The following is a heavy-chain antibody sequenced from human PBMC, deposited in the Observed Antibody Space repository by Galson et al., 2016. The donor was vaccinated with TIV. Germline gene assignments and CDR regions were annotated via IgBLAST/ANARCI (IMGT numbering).Heavy chain of an antibody. Sequence: SCKASGDTFSSYPFNWVRQAPGQGLEWVGGFIPLFGTANYAQKFQGRVTISADESTSTLYMEVRSLRSEDTAVYYCAKDRNTAMDTYHYYYGMDVWGQGTTVIASS. J-gene: IGHJ6*02. CDR2: FIPLFGTA. D-gene: IGHD5-18*01. V-gene: IGHV1-69*01. CDR1: GDTFSSYP. CDR3: AKDRNTAMDTYHYYYGMDV.